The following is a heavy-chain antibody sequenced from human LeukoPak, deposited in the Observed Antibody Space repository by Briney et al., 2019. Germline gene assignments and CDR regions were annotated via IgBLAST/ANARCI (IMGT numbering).Heavy chain of an antibody. J-gene: IGHJ4*02. Sequence: PGGSLRLSCAVSGYTFSSYSMHWARHAPGKGLEWVSSISSSSSYIYYATSVKGRFTISRDNAKNSLYLQMNSLRAEDTAVYYCARGGGATLDYWGQGTQVTVSS. V-gene: IGHV3-21*01. CDR1: GYTFSSYS. D-gene: IGHD1-26*01. CDR3: ARGGGATLDY. CDR2: ISSSSSYI.